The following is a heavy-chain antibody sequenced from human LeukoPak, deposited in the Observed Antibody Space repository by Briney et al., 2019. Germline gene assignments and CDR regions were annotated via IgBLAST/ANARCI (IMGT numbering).Heavy chain of an antibody. Sequence: SETLSLTCTVSGYSISSGYYWGWIRPPPGKGLEWTGSIYHSGSTYYNPSLKSRVTISVDTSKNQFSLKLSSVTAADTAVYYCARVSSGWDHDYWGQGTLVTVSS. CDR3: ARVSSGWDHDY. V-gene: IGHV4-38-2*02. CDR2: IYHSGST. CDR1: GYSISSGYY. D-gene: IGHD6-19*01. J-gene: IGHJ4*02.